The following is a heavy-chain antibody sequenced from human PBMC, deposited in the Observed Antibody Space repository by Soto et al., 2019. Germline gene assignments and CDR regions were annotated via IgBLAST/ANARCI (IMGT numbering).Heavy chain of an antibody. Sequence: GGSLRLSCSASGFTFSSYAMSWVRQAPGKGLEWVSAISGSGGSTYYADSVKGRFTISRDNSKNTLYLQMNSLRAEDTAVYYCAKVSGAMITFGGVIVGWGQGTLVTVSS. V-gene: IGHV3-23*01. CDR1: GFTFSSYA. CDR3: AKVSGAMITFGGVIVG. J-gene: IGHJ4*02. CDR2: ISGSGGST. D-gene: IGHD3-16*02.